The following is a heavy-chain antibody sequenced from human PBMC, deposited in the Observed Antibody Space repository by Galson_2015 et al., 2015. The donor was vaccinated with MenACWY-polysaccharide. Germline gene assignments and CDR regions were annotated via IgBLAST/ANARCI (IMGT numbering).Heavy chain of an antibody. CDR3: ASQTWTGYFDY. D-gene: IGHD3-10*01. V-gene: IGHV3-7*03. CDR1: GFTFSNYW. CDR2: IKQDGSEK. Sequence: SLRLSCAASGFTFSNYWMSWVRQAPGKGLEWVANIKQDGSEKYYVDFVKGRFTISRDNAKNSLYLRMNSLRAEDTAMYYCASQTWTGYFDYWGQGILVTVSS. J-gene: IGHJ4*02.